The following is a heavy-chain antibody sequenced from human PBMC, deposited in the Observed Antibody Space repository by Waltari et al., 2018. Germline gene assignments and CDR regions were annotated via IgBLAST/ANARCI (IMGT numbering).Heavy chain of an antibody. V-gene: IGHV4-4*02. CDR1: GDSVSSANW. D-gene: IGHD2-15*01. Sequence: QLQLQESGPGLVKPSGTLSLSCAVSGDSVSSANWWSWVRQSPQKGLEWIGQVHGSGGSKYSPSFASRVTVSLDTSNNHFSLKVTAATAADTAVYYWARDRGRGLLLDTWGPGILVTVSP. J-gene: IGHJ4*02. CDR2: VHGSGGS. CDR3: ARDRGRGLLLDT.